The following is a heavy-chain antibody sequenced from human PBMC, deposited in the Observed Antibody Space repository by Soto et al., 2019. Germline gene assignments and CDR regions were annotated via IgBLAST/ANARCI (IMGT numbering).Heavy chain of an antibody. CDR3: ARDDIAVAADYYYYGMDV. J-gene: IGHJ6*02. D-gene: IGHD6-19*01. Sequence: QVQLVESGGGVVQPGRSLRLSCAASGFTFSSYGMHWVRQAPGKGLEWVAVIWYDGSNKYYADSVKGRFTISRDNSKNTLYLQMNSLRAEDTAVYYCARDDIAVAADYYYYGMDVWGQGTTVTVSS. V-gene: IGHV3-33*01. CDR1: GFTFSSYG. CDR2: IWYDGSNK.